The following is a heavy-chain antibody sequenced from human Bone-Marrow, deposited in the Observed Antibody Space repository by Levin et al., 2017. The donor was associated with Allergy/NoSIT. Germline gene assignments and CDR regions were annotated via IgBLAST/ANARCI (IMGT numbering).Heavy chain of an antibody. CDR1: GFTFSLYS. V-gene: IGHV3-21*04. CDR2: ISSSGNDI. Sequence: GGSLRLSCAASGFTFSLYSFNWVRQFPGKGLQWVSSISSSGNDIFYADSVKGRFTISRDNANNSVYLEINNLRVEDTALYFCATSFWGSYPAEYWGQGTLVTVS. J-gene: IGHJ4*02. CDR3: ATSFWGSYPAEY. D-gene: IGHD3-16*02.